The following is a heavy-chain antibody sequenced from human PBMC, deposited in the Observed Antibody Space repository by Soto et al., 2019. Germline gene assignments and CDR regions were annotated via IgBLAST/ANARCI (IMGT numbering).Heavy chain of an antibody. J-gene: IGHJ4*02. Sequence: SVKVSCKDSGGTFSSYAISWVRPAPGQGLEWMGGIIPIFGTANYAQKFQGRVTITADKSTSTAYMELSSLRSEDTAVYYCARSRHWDSSGYCLYYFDYWGQGTLVTVSS. V-gene: IGHV1-69*06. CDR1: GGTFSSYA. CDR3: ARSRHWDSSGYCLYYFDY. D-gene: IGHD3-22*01. CDR2: IIPIFGTA.